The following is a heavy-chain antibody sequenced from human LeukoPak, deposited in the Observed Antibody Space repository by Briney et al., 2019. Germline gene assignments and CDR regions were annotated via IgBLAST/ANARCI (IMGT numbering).Heavy chain of an antibody. V-gene: IGHV1-2*06. J-gene: IGHJ5*02. CDR3: ARDRDSSSLYNWFDP. Sequence: ASVKVSCKASGYTFTSYYMHWVRQAPGQGLEWMGRINPNSGGTNYAQKFQGRVTMTRDTSISTAYMELSRLRSDDTAVYYCARDRDSSSLYNWFDPWGQGTLVTVSS. CDR2: INPNSGGT. CDR1: GYTFTSYY. D-gene: IGHD6-13*01.